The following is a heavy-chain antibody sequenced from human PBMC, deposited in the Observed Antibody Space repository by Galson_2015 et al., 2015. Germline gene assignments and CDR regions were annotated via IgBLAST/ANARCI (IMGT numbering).Heavy chain of an antibody. CDR1: GFTFSSYS. CDR3: ARDRDIVVVPAEWWFDP. D-gene: IGHD2-2*01. CDR2: ISSSSSYI. J-gene: IGHJ5*02. V-gene: IGHV3-21*01. Sequence: SLRLSCAASGFTFSSYSMNWVRQAPGKGLEWVSSISSSSSYIYYADSVKGRFTISRDNAKNSLYLQMNSLRAEDTAVYYCARDRDIVVVPAEWWFDPWGQGTLVTVSS.